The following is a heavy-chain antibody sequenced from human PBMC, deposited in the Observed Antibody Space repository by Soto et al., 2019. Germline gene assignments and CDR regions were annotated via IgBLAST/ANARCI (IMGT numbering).Heavy chain of an antibody. CDR1: GFTFSSYA. V-gene: IGHV3-23*01. Sequence: EVQLLESGGGLVQPGGSLRLSCAASGFTFSSYAMSWVRQAPGKGLEWVSAISGSGGSTYYADSVKGRFTISRDYSKNTLYLQMNSRRAEDTAVYYCAKDRRPAVTTIYYYYGMDVWGQGTTVTVSS. CDR2: ISGSGGST. CDR3: AKDRRPAVTTIYYYYGMDV. J-gene: IGHJ6*02. D-gene: IGHD4-17*01.